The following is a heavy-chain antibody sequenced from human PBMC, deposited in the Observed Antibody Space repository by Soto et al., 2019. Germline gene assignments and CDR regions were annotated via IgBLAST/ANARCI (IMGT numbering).Heavy chain of an antibody. V-gene: IGHV4-30-4*01. CDR2: IYYSGST. CDR3: ARHYAVVLYHFDY. CDR1: GGSISRGDYY. D-gene: IGHD2-15*01. J-gene: IGHJ4*02. Sequence: TLSLTCTVSGGSISRGDYYWSWIRQPPGKGLEWIGYIYYSGSTYYNPSLKSRVTTSVDTSKNQFSLKLSSVTAADTVVYYCARHYAVVLYHFDYWGLGTLVTVSS.